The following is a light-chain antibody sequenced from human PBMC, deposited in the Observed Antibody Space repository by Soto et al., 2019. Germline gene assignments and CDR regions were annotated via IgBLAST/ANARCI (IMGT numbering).Light chain of an antibody. CDR2: AAS. Sequence: EIVLPQSPGTLSLSPGESATLSCRASQTVGSNYLAWYQQRPGQAPRLLIYAASSRATGIPDRIGASGSGTDLTLTIGRLEPEDLAVYYCQEYLTSARAFGQGTKV. CDR1: QTVGSNY. CDR3: QEYLTSARA. V-gene: IGKV3-20*01. J-gene: IGKJ1*01.